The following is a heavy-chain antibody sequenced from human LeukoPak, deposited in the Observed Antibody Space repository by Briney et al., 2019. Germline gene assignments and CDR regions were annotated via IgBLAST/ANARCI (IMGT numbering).Heavy chain of an antibody. CDR3: ANLQY. CDR1: GFMFSSYE. V-gene: IGHV3-23*01. J-gene: IGHJ1*01. CDR2: ITGRGTNT. Sequence: GGSLRLSCAASGFMFSSYEMNWVRQAPGKGLEWVASITGRGTNTYYADAVKGRFTISRDNSRNTVFLQMSSLTVDDTAVYYCANLQYWGQGSLVVVS.